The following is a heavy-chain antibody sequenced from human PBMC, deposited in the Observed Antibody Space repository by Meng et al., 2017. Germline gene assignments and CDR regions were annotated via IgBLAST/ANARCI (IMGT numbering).Heavy chain of an antibody. Sequence: QVQVGQSGAEVKKPGASVKVSCKASGYTFPDYWLHWVRRAPGQGLEWMGRINPKSGDTHYAQRFQGRVTMTGDTSISTAYMELSGLRSDDTAMYYCARDEDISAAGKLFGDYWGQGTLVTVPS. J-gene: IGHJ4*02. D-gene: IGHD6-13*01. CDR3: ARDEDISAAGKLFGDY. CDR1: GYTFPDYW. CDR2: INPKSGDT. V-gene: IGHV1-2*06.